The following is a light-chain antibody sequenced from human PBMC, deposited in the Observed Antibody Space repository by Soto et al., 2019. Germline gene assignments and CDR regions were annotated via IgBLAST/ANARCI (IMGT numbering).Light chain of an antibody. CDR2: DES. Sequence: LTQSAATLSVSPGERVILSCRASQRIXNDFDWYQQKAGQAPRILIXDESTRATGIPARFIGSGSGTEFTLTISSLQSEDFALYFCQQYNKWPPWTFGQGTKVDI. CDR1: QRIXND. J-gene: IGKJ1*01. CDR3: QQYNKWPPWT. V-gene: IGKV3-15*01.